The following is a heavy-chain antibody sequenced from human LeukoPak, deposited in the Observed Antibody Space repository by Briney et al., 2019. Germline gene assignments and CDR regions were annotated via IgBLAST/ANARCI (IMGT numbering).Heavy chain of an antibody. CDR3: ARLGYSYGAKYYFVY. V-gene: IGHV3-66*04. Sequence: SGGSLRLSCAASGFTVSSNYMSWVRQAPGKGLEWVSVIYSGGSTYYADSVKGRFTISRDNSKNTLYLQMNSLRAEDTAVYYCARLGYSYGAKYYFVYWGQGTLVTVSS. CDR2: IYSGGST. CDR1: GFTVSSNY. J-gene: IGHJ4*02. D-gene: IGHD5-18*01.